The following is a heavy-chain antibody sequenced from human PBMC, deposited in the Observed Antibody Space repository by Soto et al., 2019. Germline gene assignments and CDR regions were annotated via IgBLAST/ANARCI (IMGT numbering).Heavy chain of an antibody. J-gene: IGHJ4*02. V-gene: IGHV3-33*01. CDR3: ARAPYRVLVPTREVDY. CDR1: RFTFSSYG. Sequence: QVQLVESGGGVVQPGRSLRLSCVASRFTFSSYGMHWVRQAPGKGLEWVAVIWLDGTNKYYADSVKGRFTISRDNSKNTLYLQMNSLRVEDTAVYYCARAPYRVLVPTREVDYWGQGTLVTVSS. D-gene: IGHD3-10*01. CDR2: IWLDGTNK.